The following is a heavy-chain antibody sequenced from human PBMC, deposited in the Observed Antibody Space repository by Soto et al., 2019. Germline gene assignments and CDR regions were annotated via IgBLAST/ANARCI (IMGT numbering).Heavy chain of an antibody. CDR3: ARVPGHKNSRGDY. J-gene: IGHJ4*02. D-gene: IGHD1-7*01. V-gene: IGHV1-2*02. Sequence: QVQLVQSGAEVKKPGASVSVSCKASGYTFTHYYIHWVRRAPGQGLEGMGLINPKTGDTNFAQKFRDRVTMTRDTSTNTANMKLSSLRSDDTAVYYCARVPGHKNSRGDYWGQGTPVTVSS. CDR2: INPKTGDT. CDR1: GYTFTHYY.